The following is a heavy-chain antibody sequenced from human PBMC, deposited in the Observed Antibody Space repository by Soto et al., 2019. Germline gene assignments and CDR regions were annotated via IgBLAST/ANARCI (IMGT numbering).Heavy chain of an antibody. CDR1: GLPHSSFA. D-gene: IGHD2-21*01. CDR2: IYGSGRGI. J-gene: IGHJ4*02. V-gene: IGHV3-23*05. Sequence: VGSRRLSCTASGLPHSSFAMMWVRQAPGKGLECVSGIYGSGRGIEYADSVKGRFTISRDNSKNTVYLQMTDLRADDTAVYYCAKDAVYNDGLWLMDHWGQGTQVTVSS. CDR3: AKDAVYNDGLWLMDH.